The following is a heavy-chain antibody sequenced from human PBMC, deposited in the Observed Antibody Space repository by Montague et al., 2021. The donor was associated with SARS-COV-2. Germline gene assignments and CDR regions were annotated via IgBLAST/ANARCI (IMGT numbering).Heavy chain of an antibody. J-gene: IGHJ4*02. CDR2: IYPSGGIFDSGRT. CDR3: ARDSDFSSWHEAEDYFDH. CDR1: GGSISGYF. V-gene: IGHV4-4*07. D-gene: IGHD6-13*01. Sequence: SETLSLTCSVSGGSISGYFWSWIRQPAGKGLEWIGRIYPSGGIFDSGRTNYHPSLTSRVTVSIDTSRNQFSLSLNSVTAADTAVYFCARDSDFSSWHEAEDYFDHWGQGILVAVSS.